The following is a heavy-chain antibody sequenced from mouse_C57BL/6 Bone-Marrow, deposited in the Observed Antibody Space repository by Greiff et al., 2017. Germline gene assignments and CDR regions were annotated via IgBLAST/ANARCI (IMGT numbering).Heavy chain of an antibody. D-gene: IGHD2-5*01. J-gene: IGHJ2*01. CDR1: GYTFTSYW. Sequence: QVQLKQSGPELVKPGASVKISCKASGYTFTSYWMHWVKQRPGRGLEWIGRIDPNSGGTKYNEKFKSKATLTVDKPSSTAYMQLSSLTSEDSAVYYCARDYSNYDYFDYWGQGTTLTVSS. V-gene: IGHV1-72*01. CDR2: IDPNSGGT. CDR3: ARDYSNYDYFDY.